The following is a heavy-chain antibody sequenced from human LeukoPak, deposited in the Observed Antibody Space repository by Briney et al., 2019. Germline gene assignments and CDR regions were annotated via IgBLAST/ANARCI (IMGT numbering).Heavy chain of an antibody. D-gene: IGHD3-3*01. V-gene: IGHV3-20*03. Sequence: PGGSLTLFHAASGFKFGDYDMTWVRHPPGKGREWVSCIVWSGASTTYAASVKDPFTISRDHGKSSLYQQTKCLRAEGTAFYYGARRMTQKYDVGRGYYTAEWIDVWGQGTLVIVSS. CDR2: IVWSGAST. CDR3: ARRMTQKYDVGRGYYTAEWIDV. J-gene: IGHJ4*02. CDR1: GFKFGDYD.